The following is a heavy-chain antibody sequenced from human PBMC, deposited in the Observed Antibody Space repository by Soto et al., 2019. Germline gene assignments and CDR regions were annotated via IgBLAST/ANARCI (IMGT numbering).Heavy chain of an antibody. V-gene: IGHV3-30*18. D-gene: IGHD3-16*02. Sequence: QVQLVESGGGVVQPGRSLRLSCAASGFTFSSYGMHWVRQAPGKGLEWVALISYDGYNKYYADSVKGRFTISRDNSKSTLYLQINSLRAEDTAVYYCVKSPSAYDHGWGSYPPHWGQGTLVTVSS. CDR3: VKSPSAYDHGWGSYPPH. J-gene: IGHJ4*02. CDR1: GFTFSSYG. CDR2: ISYDGYNK.